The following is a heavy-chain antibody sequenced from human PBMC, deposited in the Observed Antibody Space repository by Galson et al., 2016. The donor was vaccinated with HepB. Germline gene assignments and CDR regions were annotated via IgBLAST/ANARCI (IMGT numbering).Heavy chain of an antibody. CDR2: ISWNSGSI. J-gene: IGHJ6*02. V-gene: IGHV3-9*01. Sequence: SLRLSCAASEFTFDDYAMHWVRQAPGKGLEWVSGISWNSGSIGYADSVKGRFTISRDNGRNSLDLQLNSLRVEDTASYYCARGRGTKRELGFYDYGLDVWGQGTTVTVSS. CDR1: EFTFDDYA. D-gene: IGHD1-26*01. CDR3: ARGRGTKRELGFYDYGLDV.